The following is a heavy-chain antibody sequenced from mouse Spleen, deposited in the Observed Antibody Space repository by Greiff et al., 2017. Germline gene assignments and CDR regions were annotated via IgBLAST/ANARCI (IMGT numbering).Heavy chain of an antibody. V-gene: IGHV1-82*01. CDR2: IYPGDGDT. CDR3: ARDFYFDY. Sequence: VQLHQSGPELVKPGASVKISCKASGYAFSSSWMNWVKQRPGKGLEWIGRIYPGDGDTNYNGKFKGKATLTADKSSSTAYMQLSSLTSEDSAVYFCARDFYFDYWGQGTTLTVSS. CDR1: GYAFSSSW. J-gene: IGHJ2*01.